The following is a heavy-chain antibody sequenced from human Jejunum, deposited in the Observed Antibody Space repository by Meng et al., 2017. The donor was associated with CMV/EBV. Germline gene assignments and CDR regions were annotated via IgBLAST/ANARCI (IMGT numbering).Heavy chain of an antibody. CDR2: IKEDGSEK. CDR3: ARWGGEGSTSGLDS. V-gene: IGHV3-7*01. CDR1: GVRFDNYW. Sequence: SGVRFDNYWRTWVRQAPEKGLEWVANIKEDGSEKNYVDSVKGRFTISRDNSNNLVHLQMSDLRAEDTSVYYCARWGGEGSTSGLDSWGQGTLVTVSS. D-gene: IGHD2/OR15-2a*01. J-gene: IGHJ4*02.